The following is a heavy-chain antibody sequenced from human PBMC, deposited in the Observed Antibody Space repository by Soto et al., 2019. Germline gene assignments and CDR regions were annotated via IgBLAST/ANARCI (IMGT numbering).Heavy chain of an antibody. CDR3: TKDWVVVSTIPHL. Sequence: EEQLLQSGGGLVQPGGSLRLSCAASGFSFNDYAMSWIRQAPGKGLEWVSGISASGASIHYADSVKGRFIVSRDNSNNALYLQMSSLRVEDTAMYYSTKDWVVVSTIPHLWGQGTRVTVSS. J-gene: IGHJ5*02. CDR1: GFSFNDYA. CDR2: ISASGASI. D-gene: IGHD5-12*01. V-gene: IGHV3-23*01.